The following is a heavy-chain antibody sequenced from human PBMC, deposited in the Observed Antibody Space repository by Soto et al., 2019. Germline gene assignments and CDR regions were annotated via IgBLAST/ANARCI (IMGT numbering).Heavy chain of an antibody. CDR2: IYYSGST. V-gene: IGHV4-39*01. CDR1: GGSISSSSYY. J-gene: IGHJ6*02. Sequence: QLQLQESGPGLVKPSETLSLTCTVSGGSISSSSYYWGWIRQPPGKGLEWIGSIYYSGSTYYNPSLKXXVXIXXDTSKNQFSLKLSSVTAADTAVYYCARTYYYGMDVWGQGTTVTVSS. CDR3: ARTYYYGMDV.